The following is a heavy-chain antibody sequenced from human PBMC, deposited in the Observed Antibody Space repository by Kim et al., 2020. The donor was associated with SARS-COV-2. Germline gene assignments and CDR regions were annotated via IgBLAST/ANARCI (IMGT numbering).Heavy chain of an antibody. J-gene: IGHJ6*02. Sequence: GGSLRLSCAASGFTFSSYGMHWVRQAPGKGLEWVAVISYDGSNKYYADSVKGRFTISRDNSKNTLYLQMNSLRAEDTAVYYCAREWIQLWLGNYGMDVWGQGTTVTVSS. CDR1: GFTFSSYG. CDR3: AREWIQLWLGNYGMDV. CDR2: ISYDGSNK. V-gene: IGHV3-33*05. D-gene: IGHD5-18*01.